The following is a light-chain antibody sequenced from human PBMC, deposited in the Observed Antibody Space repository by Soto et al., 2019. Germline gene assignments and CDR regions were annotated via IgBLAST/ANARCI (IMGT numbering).Light chain of an antibody. CDR3: QQYQSVPWA. J-gene: IGKJ1*01. V-gene: IGKV1-27*01. CDR1: QDISVY. CDR2: GAS. Sequence: IQMTQSPSSLSASVGDRVTIPCRASQDISVYLAWYQQKPGQVPKLLIHGASTLESGVPSRFSGSGSGTDFTLTISRLQPDDVATYYCQQYQSVPWAFGQGTKVEIK.